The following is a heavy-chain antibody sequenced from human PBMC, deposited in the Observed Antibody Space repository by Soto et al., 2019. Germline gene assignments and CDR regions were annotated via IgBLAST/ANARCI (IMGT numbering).Heavy chain of an antibody. D-gene: IGHD6-13*01. CDR3: ARVNGPPGIAAAGAYYYGMDV. Sequence: QVQLVQSGAEVKKPGASVKVSCKASGYTFTGYYMHWVRQAPGQGLEWMGWINPNSGGTNYAQKFQGWGTMTRDTSISTAYMELSRLRSDDTAVYYCARVNGPPGIAAAGAYYYGMDVWGQGTTVTVSS. V-gene: IGHV1-2*04. CDR1: GYTFTGYY. CDR2: INPNSGGT. J-gene: IGHJ6*02.